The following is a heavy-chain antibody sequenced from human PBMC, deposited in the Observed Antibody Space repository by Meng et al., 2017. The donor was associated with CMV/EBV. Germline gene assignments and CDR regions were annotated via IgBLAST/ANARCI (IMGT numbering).Heavy chain of an antibody. J-gene: IGHJ6*02. CDR3: AKDQWFGELLYYYYGMDV. CDR1: GFTFSSHG. CDR2: IRCDGSNK. D-gene: IGHD3-10*01. Sequence: GGSLRPSCAASGFTFSSHGMHWVRQAPGKGLEWVAFIRCDGSNKYYADSVKGRFTISRDNSKHTLYLQMNSLRAEDTAVYYCAKDQWFGELLYYYYGMDVWGQGTTVTVSS. V-gene: IGHV3-30*02.